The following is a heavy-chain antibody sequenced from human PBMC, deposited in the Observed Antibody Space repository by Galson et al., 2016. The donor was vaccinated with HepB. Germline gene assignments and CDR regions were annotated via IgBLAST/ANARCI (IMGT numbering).Heavy chain of an antibody. CDR2: ISHDGNYR. CDR3: ASPSLGSGGEFGY. J-gene: IGHJ4*02. D-gene: IGHD3-10*01. CDR1: GFSFSSYA. V-gene: IGHV3-30-3*01. Sequence: SLRLSCAASGFSFSSYAMHWVRQPPGKGLEWVAVISHDGNYRSSADSVKGRFTISRDNSRNTLYLQMNSLSAEDTAAYYCASPSLGSGGEFGYWGQGTLVAVSA.